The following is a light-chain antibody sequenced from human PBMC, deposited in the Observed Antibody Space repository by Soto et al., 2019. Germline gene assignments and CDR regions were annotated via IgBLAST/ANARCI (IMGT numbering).Light chain of an antibody. CDR3: QQDFKLPIT. CDR1: QSISIN. CDR2: GAS. Sequence: EIVLTQSPGTLSVSPGDRVTLSFRASQSISINLAWYQHKPGQAPRLLISGASSRATGIPARFSGSGSVTDFTLTVSSLQPEDFAIYYCQQDFKLPITFGQGTRLEIK. V-gene: IGKV3D-15*02. J-gene: IGKJ5*01.